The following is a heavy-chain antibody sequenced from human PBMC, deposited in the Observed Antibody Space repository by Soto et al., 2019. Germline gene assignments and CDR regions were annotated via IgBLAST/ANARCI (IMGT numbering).Heavy chain of an antibody. CDR1: GFVCSNCG. D-gene: IGHD6-19*01. Sequence: GGALRLSWAASGFVCSNCGMSWVRQIPGKGLEWVSGISGSGGGTKYADSVKGRFTISRDNSKNTLYLQMSSLRAEDAALYYCAKVRGSAWYVFDYWGQGSLVTVSS. CDR2: ISGSGGGT. V-gene: IGHV3-23*01. CDR3: AKVRGSAWYVFDY. J-gene: IGHJ4*02.